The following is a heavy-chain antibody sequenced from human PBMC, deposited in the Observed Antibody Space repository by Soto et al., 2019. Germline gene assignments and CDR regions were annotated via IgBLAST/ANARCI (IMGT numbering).Heavy chain of an antibody. Sequence: QVQLVQSGAEVKKPGASVKVSCKVSGYTLTELSMHWVRQAPGKGLEWMGGFDPEDGETIYAQKFQGRVTMIEVXSTDTAYMELSSLRSEDTAVYYCATEQWLVRGFVYWGQGTLVTVSS. CDR3: ATEQWLVRGFVY. J-gene: IGHJ4*02. CDR1: GYTLTELS. D-gene: IGHD6-19*01. CDR2: FDPEDGET. V-gene: IGHV1-24*01.